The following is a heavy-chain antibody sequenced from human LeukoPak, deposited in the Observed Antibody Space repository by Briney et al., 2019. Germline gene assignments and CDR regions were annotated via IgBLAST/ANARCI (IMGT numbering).Heavy chain of an antibody. CDR3: ARTRYYYNSRSYGAPYYFDY. Sequence: SETLSLTCTVSGGSISSSIYYWGWVRQPPGKGLGGIASISYSGSTYYNPSVKSRVTISVDTSKNQFSLKLSSVTAADTAVYYCARTRYYYNSRSYGAPYYFDYWGQGTLVTVSS. CDR2: ISYSGST. CDR1: GGSISSSIYY. D-gene: IGHD3-10*01. J-gene: IGHJ4*02. V-gene: IGHV4-39*01.